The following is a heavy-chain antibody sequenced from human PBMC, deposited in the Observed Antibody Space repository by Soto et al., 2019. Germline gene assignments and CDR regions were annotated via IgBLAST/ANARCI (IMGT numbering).Heavy chain of an antibody. V-gene: IGHV3-21*01. CDR3: ARYRGCSGGSCYWFDF. CDR2: ITATSSYI. J-gene: IGHJ4*02. Sequence: EVQLVESGGGLVKPGGSLRLSCATSGFTFSNYIMNWVRQPPGKGLEWVSSITATSSYISYADSVKGRFTISRDNAENSLYLQMDSLKAEDTAVYYCARYRGCSGGSCYWFDFWGQGTLVTVS. D-gene: IGHD2-15*01. CDR1: GFTFSNYI.